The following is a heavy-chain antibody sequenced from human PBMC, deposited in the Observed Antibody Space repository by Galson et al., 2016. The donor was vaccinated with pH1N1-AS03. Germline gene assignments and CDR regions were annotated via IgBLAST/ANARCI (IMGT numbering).Heavy chain of an antibody. Sequence: LRLSCAASGFTFSSYGMHWVRQAPGKGLGWVAVISYDGSNKYYADSVKGRFTISRDNSKNTLYLQMNSLRAEDTAVYYCAKDPASGEVWDILGALNWFDPWGQGTLVTVSS. D-gene: IGHD1-26*01. J-gene: IGHJ5*02. CDR2: ISYDGSNK. CDR3: AKDPASGEVWDILGALNWFDP. V-gene: IGHV3-30*18. CDR1: GFTFSSYG.